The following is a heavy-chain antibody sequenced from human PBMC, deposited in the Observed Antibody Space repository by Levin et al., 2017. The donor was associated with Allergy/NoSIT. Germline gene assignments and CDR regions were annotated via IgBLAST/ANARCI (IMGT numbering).Heavy chain of an antibody. J-gene: IGHJ5*01. Sequence: LSLTCAASGFSFSNAWMNWVRQTPGKGLEWVGRIKSKIDGGTTDYAAPVKDRFIISRDDSKNMLFLQMNNLKTEDTAVYYCTTEHDYGDYTNCFESWGQGTLVTVSS. V-gene: IGHV3-15*07. D-gene: IGHD4-17*01. CDR1: GFSFSNAW. CDR3: TTEHDYGDYTNCFES. CDR2: IKSKIDGGTT.